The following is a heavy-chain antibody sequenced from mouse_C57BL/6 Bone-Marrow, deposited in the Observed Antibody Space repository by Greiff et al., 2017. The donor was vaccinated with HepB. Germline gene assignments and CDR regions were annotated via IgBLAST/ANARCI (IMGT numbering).Heavy chain of an antibody. Sequence: EVKLVESGEGLVKPGGSLKLSCAASGFTFSSYAMSWVRQTPEKRLEWVAYISSGGDYIYYADTVKGRFTISRDNARNTLYLQMSSLKSEDTAMYYCTRYNYYGSSGAMDYWGQGTSVTVSS. CDR1: GFTFSSYA. J-gene: IGHJ4*01. CDR3: TRYNYYGSSGAMDY. D-gene: IGHD1-1*01. CDR2: ISSGGDYI. V-gene: IGHV5-9-1*02.